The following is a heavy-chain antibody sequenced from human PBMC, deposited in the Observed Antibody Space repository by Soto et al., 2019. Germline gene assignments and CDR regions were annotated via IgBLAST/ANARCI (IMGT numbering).Heavy chain of an antibody. J-gene: IGHJ4*02. CDR3: ARVEYFGYCSGGSCLPDY. D-gene: IGHD2-15*01. CDR1: GYTFTSYG. Sequence: QVQLVQSGAEVKKPGASVKVSCKASGYTFTSYGISWVRQAPGQGLEWMGWISAYNGNTNYAQKLQGRVTMTTDTSTSTAYMGLRSLRSDDTAVYYCARVEYFGYCSGGSCLPDYWGQGTLVTVSS. V-gene: IGHV1-18*01. CDR2: ISAYNGNT.